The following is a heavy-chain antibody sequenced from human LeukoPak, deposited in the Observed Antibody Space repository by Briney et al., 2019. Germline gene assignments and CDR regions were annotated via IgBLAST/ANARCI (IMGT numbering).Heavy chain of an antibody. CDR3: VRDVSCSSTRCYYFDY. CDR1: GFTFSRYG. J-gene: IGHJ4*02. D-gene: IGHD2-2*01. CDR2: ISYDGSSK. V-gene: IGHV3-30-3*01. Sequence: PGGSLRLSCAASGFTFSRYGIHWVRQAPGKGLDWVAVISYDGSSKYYADSVKGRFTISRDNSKNTVYLQLNSLRAEDTAVYYCVRDVSCSSTRCYYFDYWGQGTLVTVSS.